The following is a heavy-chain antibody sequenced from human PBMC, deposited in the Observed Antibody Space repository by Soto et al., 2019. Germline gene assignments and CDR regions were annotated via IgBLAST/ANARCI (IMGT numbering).Heavy chain of an antibody. CDR3: ARGRDGIGYCSGGSCYEYYYYYMDV. CDR2: IYSGGST. J-gene: IGHJ6*03. CDR1: GFTVSSNY. D-gene: IGHD2-15*01. Sequence: EVQLVESGGGLVQPGGSLRLSCAASGFTVSSNYMSWVRQAPGKGLEWVSVIYSGGSTYYADSVKGRFTISRDNSKNTLYLQMNCLRAEDTAVYYCARGRDGIGYCSGGSCYEYYYYYMDVWGKGTTVTVSS. V-gene: IGHV3-66*01.